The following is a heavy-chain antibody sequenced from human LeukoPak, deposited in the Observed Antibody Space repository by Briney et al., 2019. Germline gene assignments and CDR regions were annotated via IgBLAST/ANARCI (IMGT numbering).Heavy chain of an antibody. V-gene: IGHV3-11*03. J-gene: IGHJ4*02. CDR1: GLTFSDYY. CDR2: ISSTSTFT. Sequence: KPGGSLRLSCAASGLTFSDYYMTWIRQAPGKGLEWVSYISSTSTFTNYGDSVKGRFTISRDNAKNSVYLQMNSLRAEDTALYYCATRAATGAGGKYYFDYWGQGTLVTVSS. CDR3: ATRAATGAGGKYYFDY. D-gene: IGHD2-8*02.